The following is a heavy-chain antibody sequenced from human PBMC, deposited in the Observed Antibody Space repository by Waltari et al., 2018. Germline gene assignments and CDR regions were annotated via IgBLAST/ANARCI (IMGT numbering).Heavy chain of an antibody. CDR1: GFTFSSYW. Sequence: EVQLVESGGGLVQPGGSLRLSCAASGFTFSSYWMSWVRQAPGKGLEWVANIKQDGSEKDYVDSVKGRFTISRDNAKNSLYLQMNSLRAEDTAVYYCARRFRTTVTTWASDYWGQGTLVTVSS. V-gene: IGHV3-7*01. J-gene: IGHJ4*02. CDR2: IKQDGSEK. D-gene: IGHD4-17*01. CDR3: ARRFRTTVTTWASDY.